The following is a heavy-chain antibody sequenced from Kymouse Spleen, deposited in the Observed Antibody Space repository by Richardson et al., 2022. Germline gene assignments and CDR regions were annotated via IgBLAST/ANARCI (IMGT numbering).Heavy chain of an antibody. D-gene: IGHD2-2*02. J-gene: IGHJ4*02. CDR3: ARDIVVVPAAIAFDY. CDR1: GFTFSSYS. CDR2: ISSSSSTI. Sequence: EVQLVESGGGLVQPGGSLRLSCAASGFTFSSYSMNWVRQAPGKGLEWVSYISSSSSTIYYADSVKGRFTISRDNAKNSLYLQMNSLRDEDTAVYYCARDIVVVPAAIAFDYWGQGTLVTVSS. V-gene: IGHV3-48*02.